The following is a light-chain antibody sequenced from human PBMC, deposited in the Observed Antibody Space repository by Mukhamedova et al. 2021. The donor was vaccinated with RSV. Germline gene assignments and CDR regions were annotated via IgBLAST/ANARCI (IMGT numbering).Light chain of an antibody. V-gene: IGKV3-20*01. CDR1: QRVSSSY. J-gene: IGKJ2*03. Sequence: GERATLSCRASQRVSSSYLAWYQQKPGQAPRLLIYGASSSATGIPDRFSGSGSETDFTLTISRLEPEDFAVYSCQQSGSSLYSFG. CDR3: QQSGSSLYS. CDR2: GAS.